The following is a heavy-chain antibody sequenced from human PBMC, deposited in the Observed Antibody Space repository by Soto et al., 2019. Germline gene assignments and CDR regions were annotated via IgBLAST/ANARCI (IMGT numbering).Heavy chain of an antibody. CDR2: ISAYNGNT. V-gene: IGHV1-18*01. J-gene: IGHJ3*02. CDR1: GYTFTSYG. CDR3: ARTEWELLKVRAFDI. D-gene: IGHD1-26*01. Sequence: ASVKVSCKASGYTFTSYGISWVRQAPGQGLEWMGWISAYNGNTNYAQKIQGRVTMTTDTSTSTAYMELRSLRSDDTAVYYCARTEWELLKVRAFDIWGQGTMVTVSS.